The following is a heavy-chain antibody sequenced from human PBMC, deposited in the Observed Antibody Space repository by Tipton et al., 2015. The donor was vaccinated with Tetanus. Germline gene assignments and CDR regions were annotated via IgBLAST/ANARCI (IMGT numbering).Heavy chain of an antibody. V-gene: IGHV4-39*02. Sequence: GLVKPSETLSLACIVSGGSMSGSGHYGAWVRQSPGKGLEWIGSISYSGRTYYSPSLKSRVTMSVDTSKKDFSVRLGSVTAADTAVYYCARAQNYFGVLASFFDPWGQGTLVIVSS. J-gene: IGHJ5*02. CDR1: GGSMSGSGHY. CDR3: ARAQNYFGVLASFFDP. D-gene: IGHD3-3*01. CDR2: ISYSGRT.